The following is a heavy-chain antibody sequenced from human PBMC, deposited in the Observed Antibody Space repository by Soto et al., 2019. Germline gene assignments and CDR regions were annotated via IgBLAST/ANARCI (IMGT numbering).Heavy chain of an antibody. CDR3: VREPAFGAVDY. Sequence: EVQLVETGGDLVQPGESLRLSCAASGFACGRSWMGWVRQAPEKGLEWVAIVNEDGSVKHYMASVEGRFTISRDNAKNSLYLQMNRLRVDDTSIYYCVREPAFGAVDYWGQGTLVTVSS. D-gene: IGHD3-10*01. V-gene: IGHV3-7*01. J-gene: IGHJ4*02. CDR2: VNEDGSVK. CDR1: GFACGRSW.